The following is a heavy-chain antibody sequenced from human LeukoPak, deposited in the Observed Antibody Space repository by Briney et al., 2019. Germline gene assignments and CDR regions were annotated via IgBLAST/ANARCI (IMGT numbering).Heavy chain of an antibody. J-gene: IGHJ4*02. Sequence: KSSETLSLTCTVSGGSISSSSYYWGWIRQPPGKGLEWIGSIYYSGSTYYNPSLKSRVTISVDTSKNQFSLKLSSVTAADTAVYYCARVMVVVAPSFDYWGQGTLVTVSS. D-gene: IGHD2-15*01. V-gene: IGHV4-39*01. CDR2: IYYSGST. CDR1: GGSISSSSYY. CDR3: ARVMVVVAPSFDY.